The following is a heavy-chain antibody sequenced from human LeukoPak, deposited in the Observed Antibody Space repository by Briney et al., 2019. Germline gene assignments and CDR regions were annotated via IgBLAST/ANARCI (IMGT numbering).Heavy chain of an antibody. D-gene: IGHD3-10*01. V-gene: IGHV4-39*07. Sequence: PSETLSLTCTVSNDSISSGDYYWNWIRQPPGKGLEWIGSIYYSGSTYYNPSLKSRVTISVDTSKNQFSLKLSSVTAADTAVYYCARGYYYFDYWGQGTLVTVSS. J-gene: IGHJ4*02. CDR1: NDSISSGDYY. CDR2: IYYSGST. CDR3: ARGYYYFDY.